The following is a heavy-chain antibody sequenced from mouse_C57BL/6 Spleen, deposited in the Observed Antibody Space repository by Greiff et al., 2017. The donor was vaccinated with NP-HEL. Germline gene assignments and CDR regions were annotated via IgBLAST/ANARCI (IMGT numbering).Heavy chain of an antibody. CDR2: ISYDGSN. Sequence: ESGPGLVKPSQSLSLTCSVTGYSITSGYYWNWIRQFPGNKLEWMGYISYDGSNNYNPSLKNRISITRDTSKNQFFLKLNSVTTEDTATYYCARSPRYGSSHWYFDVWGTGTTVTVSS. V-gene: IGHV3-6*01. CDR1: GYSITSGYY. J-gene: IGHJ1*03. CDR3: ARSPRYGSSHWYFDV. D-gene: IGHD1-1*01.